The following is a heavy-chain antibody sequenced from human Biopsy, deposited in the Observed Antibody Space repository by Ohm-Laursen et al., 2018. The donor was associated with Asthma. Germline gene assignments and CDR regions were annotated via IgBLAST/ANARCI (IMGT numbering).Heavy chain of an antibody. J-gene: IGHJ4*02. Sequence: SLRLSCAASRINLRNFGVFWVRQAPGKGLEWLAWISHQGPYTAYADSVKGRFTISRDFYKNTLYLQMDSLRAEDTVVYYCARGDSSGWSHYCFDYWGQGTLVTVSS. CDR3: ARGDSSGWSHYCFDY. V-gene: IGHV3-30*03. CDR1: RINLRNFG. D-gene: IGHD6-19*01. CDR2: ISHQGPYT.